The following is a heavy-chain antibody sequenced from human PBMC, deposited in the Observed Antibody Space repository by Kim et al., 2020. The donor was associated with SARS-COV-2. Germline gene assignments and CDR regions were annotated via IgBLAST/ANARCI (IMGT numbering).Heavy chain of an antibody. Sequence: GGSLRLSCAASGFTFDDYAMHWVRQAPGKGLEWVSGISWNSGSIAYADSVKGRFTISRDNAKNSLYLQMNSLRAEDTALYYCAKDRLSRFGSWGFHYWG. V-gene: IGHV3-9*01. J-gene: IGHJ4*01. CDR3: AKDRLSRFGSWGFHY. D-gene: IGHD3-10*01. CDR1: GFTFDDYA. CDR2: ISWNSGSI.